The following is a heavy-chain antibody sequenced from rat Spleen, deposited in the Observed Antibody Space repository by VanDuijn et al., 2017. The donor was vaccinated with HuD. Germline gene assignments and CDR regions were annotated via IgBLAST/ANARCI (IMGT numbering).Heavy chain of an antibody. CDR2: ISHDGSST. V-gene: IGHV5-29*01. J-gene: IGHJ4*01. CDR1: GFTFSDCY. CDR3: ARLPSILGYVMDA. Sequence: EVQLVESDGGLVQPGRSLKLSCAASGFTFSDCYMAWVRQAPTKGLEWVATISHDGSSTYYRDSVKGRFTISRDNAKSTLYLQMNSLRSEDTATYYCARLPSILGYVMDAWGQGASVTVSS. D-gene: IGHD4-2*01.